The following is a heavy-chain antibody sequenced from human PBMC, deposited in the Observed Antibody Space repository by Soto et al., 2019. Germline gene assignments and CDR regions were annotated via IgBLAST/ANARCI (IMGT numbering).Heavy chain of an antibody. CDR1: GYTFTSYY. V-gene: IGHV1-46*01. CDR2: INPSGGST. J-gene: IGHJ3*02. CDR3: ARDGRNYYDSSGYYSDAFDI. D-gene: IGHD3-22*01. Sequence: ASVKVSCKASGYTFTSYYMHWVRQAPGQGLEWMGIINPSGGSTSYAQKFQGRVTMTRDTSTSTVYMELSSLRFEDTAVYYCARDGRNYYDSSGYYSDAFDIWGQGTMVTVSS.